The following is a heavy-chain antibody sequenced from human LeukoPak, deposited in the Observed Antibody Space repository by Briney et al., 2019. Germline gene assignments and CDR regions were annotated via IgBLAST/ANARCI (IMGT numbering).Heavy chain of an antibody. Sequence: PSETLSLTCTVSGYSISSGYYWGWIRQPPGKGLEWIGSIYHSGSTYYNPSLKSRVTISVDTSTKQFSLRLSSVTAADTAVYYCASLGGSGSWNFGYWGQGALVTVSS. D-gene: IGHD3-10*01. CDR3: ASLGGSGSWNFGY. CDR2: IYHSGST. V-gene: IGHV4-38-2*02. J-gene: IGHJ4*02. CDR1: GYSISSGYY.